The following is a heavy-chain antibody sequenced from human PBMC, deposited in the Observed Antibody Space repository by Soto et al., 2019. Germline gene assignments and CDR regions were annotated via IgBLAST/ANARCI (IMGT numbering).Heavy chain of an antibody. V-gene: IGHV3-23*01. Sequence: AGGSLRLSCAASGFTFSSYAMSWVRQAPGKGLEWVSVISGSGDSTYYADSVKGRFTISRDNSKNTLYLQMNSLRAEDTAVYYCAKVPYSGSYLAYFDYWGQGTLVTVSS. CDR1: GFTFSSYA. CDR3: AKVPYSGSYLAYFDY. J-gene: IGHJ4*02. D-gene: IGHD1-26*01. CDR2: ISGSGDST.